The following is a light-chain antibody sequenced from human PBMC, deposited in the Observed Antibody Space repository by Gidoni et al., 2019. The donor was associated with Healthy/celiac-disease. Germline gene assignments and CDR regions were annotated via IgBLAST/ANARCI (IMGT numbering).Light chain of an antibody. Sequence: IVMTQSPDSLAVSLGERATINCKSSQSVLYSSNNKNYLAWYQQKPGQPPKLLIYWASTWESGVPDRFSGSGSGTDFTLTISSLQAEDVAVYYCQQYYSTPYSFGQGTKLEIK. V-gene: IGKV4-1*01. CDR2: WAS. CDR3: QQYYSTPYS. J-gene: IGKJ2*03. CDR1: QSVLYSSNNKNY.